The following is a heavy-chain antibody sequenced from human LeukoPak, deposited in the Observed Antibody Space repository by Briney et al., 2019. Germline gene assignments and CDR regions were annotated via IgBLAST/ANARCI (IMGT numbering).Heavy chain of an antibody. CDR1: GYTFTSYG. J-gene: IGHJ4*02. CDR2: ISAYNGNT. CDR3: ARGDVDWNDFDY. Sequence: ASVKVSCRASGYTFTSYGISWVRQAPGQGLEWMGWISAYNGNTNYAQKLQGRVTMTTDTSTSTAYMEPRSLRSDDTAVYYCARGDVDWNDFDYWGQGTLVTVSS. V-gene: IGHV1-18*04. D-gene: IGHD1-1*01.